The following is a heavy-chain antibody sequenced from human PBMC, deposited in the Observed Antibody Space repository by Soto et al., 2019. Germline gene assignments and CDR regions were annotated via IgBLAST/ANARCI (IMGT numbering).Heavy chain of an antibody. CDR1: GGSITSSSYY. CDR2: IYYTGSI. Sequence: QLQLEESGPGLVKPSETLSLTCSVSGGSITSSSYYWGWIRQPPGEGLEWIAAIYYTGSIYHNPSLKSRVTMSIDTSKKQFSLKMSSVTAADTAVYYCARLLHDNRGYYYFDYWGRGTLVTASS. J-gene: IGHJ4*02. CDR3: ARLLHDNRGYYYFDY. D-gene: IGHD3-9*01. V-gene: IGHV4-39*01.